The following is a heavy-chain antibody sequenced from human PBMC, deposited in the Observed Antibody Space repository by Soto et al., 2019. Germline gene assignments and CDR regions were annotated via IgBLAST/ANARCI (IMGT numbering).Heavy chain of an antibody. V-gene: IGHV1-46*01. CDR3: ARGRRGGWPSDWFDP. D-gene: IGHD6-19*01. J-gene: IGHJ5*02. Sequence: QVQLVQSGAEVKKPGASVNVSCKASGYTFTNYYIHWVRQAPGQGLEWMGRINPSAASTTYPPKFQGSVTMPRDTSTGTVYMDLSSLGSDDTAIYYCARGRRGGWPSDWFDPWGQGTLVTVSS. CDR2: INPSAAST. CDR1: GYTFTNYY.